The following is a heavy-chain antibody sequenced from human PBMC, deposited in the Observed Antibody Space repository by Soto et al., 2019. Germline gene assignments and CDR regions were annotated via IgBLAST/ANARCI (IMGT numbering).Heavy chain of an antibody. J-gene: IGHJ6*02. CDR3: ARGDYSITRGYYYYGMDV. CDR2: IYHSGST. D-gene: IGHD4-4*01. CDR1: SFSISSGYY. V-gene: IGHV4-38-2*01. Sequence: SETLSLTCAVSSFSISSGYYWGWVRQPPGKGLEWIGSIYHSGSTNYNPSLKSRVTISVDMSKNQFSLKLSSVTAADTAVYYCARGDYSITRGYYYYGMDVWGQGTTVTVSS.